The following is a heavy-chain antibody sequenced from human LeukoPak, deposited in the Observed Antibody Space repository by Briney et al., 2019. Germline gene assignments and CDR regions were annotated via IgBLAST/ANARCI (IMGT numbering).Heavy chain of an antibody. CDR2: IIPILGIA. Sequence: AASVKVSCKASGGTFSSYTISWVRQAPGQGLEWMGRIIPILGIANYAQKLQGRVTITADKSTSTAYMELSSLRSEDTAVYYCAREEEMATITPGAYYFDYWGQGTLVTVSS. V-gene: IGHV1-69*04. CDR3: AREEEMATITPGAYYFDY. CDR1: GGTFSSYT. D-gene: IGHD5-24*01. J-gene: IGHJ4*02.